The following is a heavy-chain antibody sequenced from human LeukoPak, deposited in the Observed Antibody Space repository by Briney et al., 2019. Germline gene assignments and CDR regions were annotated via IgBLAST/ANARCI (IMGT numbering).Heavy chain of an antibody. CDR1: GYTFTGYY. CDR2: INPNSGDT. Sequence: ASVKVSCKASGYTFTGYYMHWVRQAPGQGLEWMGWINPNSGDTNYAQKFQGRVTMTRDTSISTAYMELSRLRSDDTAVYYCARGGWVWNQFDYWGQGTLVTVSS. D-gene: IGHD1-14*01. J-gene: IGHJ4*02. V-gene: IGHV1-2*02. CDR3: ARGGWVWNQFDY.